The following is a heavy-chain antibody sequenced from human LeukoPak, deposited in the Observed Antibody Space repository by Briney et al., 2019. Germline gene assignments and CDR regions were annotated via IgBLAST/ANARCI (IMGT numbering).Heavy chain of an antibody. CDR1: GGSFSGYY. Sequence: PSETLSLTCAVYGGSFSGYYWSWIRQPPGKGLEWIGEINHSGSTNYNPSLKSRVTVSVDTSKNQFSLKLSSVTAADTAVYYCAREDSAFDIWGQGTMVTVSS. CDR3: AREDSAFDI. CDR2: INHSGST. J-gene: IGHJ3*02. D-gene: IGHD3/OR15-3a*01. V-gene: IGHV4-34*01.